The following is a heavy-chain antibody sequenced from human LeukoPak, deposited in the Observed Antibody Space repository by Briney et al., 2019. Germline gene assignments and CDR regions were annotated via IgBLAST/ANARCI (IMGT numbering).Heavy chain of an antibody. J-gene: IGHJ4*02. V-gene: IGHV3-48*04. D-gene: IGHD3-9*01. Sequence: GGSLRLSCAASEFTLGGNSTTWVRQTPGKGLEWVACAPDRGITFYYADSEKGRFAVSRDNTKNSVHLQMNSLRAEDTAVYYCARDGGTILSGTVYFDSWGQGTLATVSS. CDR1: EFTLGGNS. CDR2: APDRGITF. CDR3: ARDGGTILSGTVYFDS.